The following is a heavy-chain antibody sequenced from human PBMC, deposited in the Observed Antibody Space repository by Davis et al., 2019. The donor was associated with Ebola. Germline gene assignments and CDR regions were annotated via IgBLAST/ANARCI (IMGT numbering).Heavy chain of an antibody. Sequence: GGSLRLSCAASGFTFSGSAMNWVRQAPGKGLEWVSFISSSSNYIYYADSVKGRFTISRDNSKNTLYLQMNGLRVEDTAIYYCAKDTSNIWFDVWGQGTMVTVSS. CDR1: GFTFSGSA. D-gene: IGHD1-26*01. V-gene: IGHV3-21*04. CDR2: ISSSSNYI. J-gene: IGHJ3*01. CDR3: AKDTSNIWFDV.